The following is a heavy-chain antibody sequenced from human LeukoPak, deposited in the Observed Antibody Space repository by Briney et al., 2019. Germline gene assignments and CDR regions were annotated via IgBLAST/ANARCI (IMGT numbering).Heavy chain of an antibody. J-gene: IGHJ4*02. CDR3: ARGYTYGDY. CDR1: GYTFTSHY. CDR2: INPSSGST. V-gene: IGHV1-46*01. Sequence: GASVKVSCKASGYTFTSHYMHWVRQAPGQGLEWMGIINPSSGSTSYAQNFQGRVTMTRDTSSSTVNMELSSLRSEDTAVYYCARGYTYGDYWGQGTLVTVSS. D-gene: IGHD5-18*01.